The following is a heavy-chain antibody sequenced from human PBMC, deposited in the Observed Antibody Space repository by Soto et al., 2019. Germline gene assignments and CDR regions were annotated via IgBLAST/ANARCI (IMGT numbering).Heavy chain of an antibody. CDR2: IYYSGST. CDR3: ARLLQDRDY. J-gene: IGHJ4*02. D-gene: IGHD3-10*01. CDR1: GGSISSYY. V-gene: IGHV4-59*01. Sequence: LSLTCTVSGGSISSYYWSWIRQPPGKGLEWIGYIYYSGSTNYNPSLKSRVTISVDTSKNQFSLKLSSVTAADTAVYYCARLLQDRDYWGQGTLVTVSS.